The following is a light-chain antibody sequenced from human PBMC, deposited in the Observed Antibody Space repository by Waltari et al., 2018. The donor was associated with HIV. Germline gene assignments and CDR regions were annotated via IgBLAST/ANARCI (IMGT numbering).Light chain of an antibody. CDR2: DNN. V-gene: IGLV1-51*01. CDR1: NSTIGNNY. Sequence: QSVLPQPPSVSAAPGQKVTISCSGRNSTIGNNYVSWYQRIPGTAPKLLIYDNNKRPSGIPDRVSCSKSDTSATLGITGLQTVDEADDRCGTWDSSLSAVVFGGGTKLTVL. J-gene: IGLJ3*02. CDR3: GTWDSSLSAVV.